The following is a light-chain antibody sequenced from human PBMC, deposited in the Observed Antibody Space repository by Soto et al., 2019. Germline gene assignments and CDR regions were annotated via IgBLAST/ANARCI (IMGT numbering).Light chain of an antibody. CDR2: GAS. CDR1: QSVGRNY. CDR3: QQYAGSPLT. Sequence: EIVLTQSPGTLSVSPGERATLSCRASQSVGRNYLAWYQQKPGQAPRLLIYGASSRATGIPDRFSGSASGTDFTLTISRLEPEDFAIYYCQQYAGSPLTFGGGTKVETK. V-gene: IGKV3-20*01. J-gene: IGKJ4*01.